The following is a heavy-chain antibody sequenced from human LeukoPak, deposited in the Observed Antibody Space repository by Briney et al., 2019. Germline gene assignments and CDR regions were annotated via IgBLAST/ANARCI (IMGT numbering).Heavy chain of an antibody. Sequence: GGSLRLSCTTSGFAFSNYAMNWVRQAPGKGPEWVSGISGFNTYYADSVKGRFTISRDNSKNTLYLQMNSLRAEDTAIYYCAKSMAGSWETDSWGQGTLVTVSS. J-gene: IGHJ4*02. D-gene: IGHD6-13*01. V-gene: IGHV3-23*01. CDR1: GFAFSNYA. CDR2: ISGFNT. CDR3: AKSMAGSWETDS.